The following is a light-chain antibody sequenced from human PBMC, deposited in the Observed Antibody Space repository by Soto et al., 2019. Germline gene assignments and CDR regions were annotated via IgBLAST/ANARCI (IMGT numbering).Light chain of an antibody. CDR1: QSVSSK. Sequence: EIGVSQSPSTLSVSTGEGATLSCRASQSVSSKLAWYQQKPGQAPRLLIYGASSRATGIPDRFSGSGSGTDFTLTISRLEPEDFAVYYCQQYGSSPFTFAQGTKVAIK. J-gene: IGKJ1*01. CDR3: QQYGSSPFT. V-gene: IGKV3-20*01. CDR2: GAS.